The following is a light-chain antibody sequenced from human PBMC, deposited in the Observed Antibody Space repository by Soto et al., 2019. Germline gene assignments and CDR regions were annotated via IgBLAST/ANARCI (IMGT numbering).Light chain of an antibody. V-gene: IGKV3-20*01. CDR2: GAS. CDR3: QHYNSYSEA. CDR1: QSVSSSY. Sequence: EIVLTQSPGTLSLSPGERATLSCRSSQSVSSSYLAWYQQKPGQAPRLLIYGASSRATGIPDRFSGSGSGTDFTLTISSLQPDDFATYYCQHYNSYSEAFGQGTQGGY. J-gene: IGKJ1*01.